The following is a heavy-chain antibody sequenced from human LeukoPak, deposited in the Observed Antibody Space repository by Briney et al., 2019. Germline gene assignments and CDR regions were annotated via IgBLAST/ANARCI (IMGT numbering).Heavy chain of an antibody. V-gene: IGHV3-21*01. CDR3: ARSPPPSRPGEGTGYYTDY. Sequence: PGGSLRLSCAASGFTFSSYSMNWVRQAPGKGLEWVSSISSSSYIYYADSVKGRFTISRDNAKNSLYLQMNSLRAEDTAVYYCARSPPPSRPGEGTGYYTDYWGQGTLVTVSS. CDR2: ISSSSYI. CDR1: GFTFSSYS. J-gene: IGHJ4*02. D-gene: IGHD3/OR15-3a*01.